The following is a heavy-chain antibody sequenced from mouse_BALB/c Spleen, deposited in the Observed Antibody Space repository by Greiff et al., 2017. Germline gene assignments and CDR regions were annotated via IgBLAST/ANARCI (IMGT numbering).Heavy chain of an antibody. CDR2: INPNNGDT. CDR1: GYNFTSYW. V-gene: IGHV1-53*01. D-gene: IGHD1-1*01. Sequence: VQLQQPGAELVKPGTSVKLSCKASGYNFTSYWINWVKQSHGKSLEWIGDINPNNGDTFYNQKFKGKATLTVDKSSSTAYMQLNSLTSEDSAVYYCARWDYYGSSLDYWGQGTTLTVSS. J-gene: IGHJ2*01. CDR3: ARWDYYGSSLDY.